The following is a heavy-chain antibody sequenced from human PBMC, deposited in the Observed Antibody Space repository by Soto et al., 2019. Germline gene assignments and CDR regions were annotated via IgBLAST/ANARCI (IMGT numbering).Heavy chain of an antibody. D-gene: IGHD2-21*01. CDR1: GFTFSSYW. Sequence: PGGSLRLSCAASGFTFSSYWMHWVRQAPGKGLVWVSRINSDGSSTSYADSVKGRFTISRDNAKNTLYLQMNSLKTDDTAVYYCTRIAYNYGPGDYWGQGTLVTVSS. CDR2: INSDGSST. CDR3: TRIAYNYGPGDY. J-gene: IGHJ4*02. V-gene: IGHV3-74*01.